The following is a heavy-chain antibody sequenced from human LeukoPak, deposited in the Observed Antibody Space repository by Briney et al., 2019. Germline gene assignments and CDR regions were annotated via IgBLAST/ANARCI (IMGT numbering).Heavy chain of an antibody. CDR3: TREVAGTGGFDY. CDR1: GDSVSSNNAA. Sequence: SQTLSLTCALSGDSVSSNNAAWNWIRQSPSRGLEWLGRTYHRSTWYDDYVVSVRSRLTITPDISKNQVSLQLNSVTPEDTAVYYCTREVAGTGGFDYWGQGITVTVSS. J-gene: IGHJ4*02. V-gene: IGHV6-1*01. CDR2: TYHRSTWYD. D-gene: IGHD6-13*01.